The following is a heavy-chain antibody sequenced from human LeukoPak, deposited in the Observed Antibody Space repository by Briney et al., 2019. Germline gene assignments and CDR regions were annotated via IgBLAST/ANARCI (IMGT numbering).Heavy chain of an antibody. J-gene: IGHJ5*02. CDR2: IYSSGIT. CDR1: GGSINSYY. V-gene: IGHV4-59*12. D-gene: IGHD2-2*01. CDR3: ARVRYCSSTSCP. Sequence: SETLSLTCTVSGGSINSYYWSWIRQPPGKGLEWIGYIYSSGITNYNPSLKSRVTISVDTSKNQFSLKLSSVTAADTAVYYCARVRYCSSTSCPWGQGTLVTVSS.